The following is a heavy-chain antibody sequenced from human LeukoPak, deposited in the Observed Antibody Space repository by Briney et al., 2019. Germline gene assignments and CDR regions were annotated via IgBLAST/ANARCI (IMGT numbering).Heavy chain of an antibody. CDR3: TRDVEGGTFDI. CDR2: IDQSGGRN. CDR1: GFTFSRFW. V-gene: IGHV3-7*05. Sequence: QSGGSLRLSCAASGFTFSRFWMNWVRQAPGRGLEWVANIDQSGGRNNYVDSVKGRFTISRDKAKNSLYLEMSSLRADDTAVYFCTRDVEGGTFDIWGQGTTVTVSS. D-gene: IGHD3-16*01. J-gene: IGHJ3*02.